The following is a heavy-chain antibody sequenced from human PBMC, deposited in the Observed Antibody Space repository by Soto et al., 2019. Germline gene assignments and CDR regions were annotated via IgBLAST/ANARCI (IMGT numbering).Heavy chain of an antibody. V-gene: IGHV3-48*01. CDR2: ISSYSSTI. CDR1: GFTFTTYG. CDR3: ARDRNNYYGSGSSTFDY. J-gene: IGHJ4*02. D-gene: IGHD3-10*01. Sequence: GGSLRLSXAASGFTFTTYGINWVRQAPGKGLEWISYISSYSSTINYADSVKGRFTISRDNAKNSVFLQMNSLSAEDTAVYYCARDRNNYYGSGSSTFDYWGQGALVTVSS.